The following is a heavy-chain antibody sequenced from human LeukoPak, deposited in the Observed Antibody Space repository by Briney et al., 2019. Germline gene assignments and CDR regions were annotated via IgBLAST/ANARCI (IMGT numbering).Heavy chain of an antibody. Sequence: PGGSLRLSCAASGFTFSNYRMSWVRQAPGKGLEWVANIEQDGTEKYYVDTVKGRFTISRDNTKNALYLHMNSLRVEDTALYYCTRVYGGYAFDYWGQGTRVTVSS. CDR3: TRVYGGYAFDY. CDR2: IEQDGTEK. J-gene: IGHJ4*02. D-gene: IGHD5-12*01. V-gene: IGHV3-7*04. CDR1: GFTFSNYR.